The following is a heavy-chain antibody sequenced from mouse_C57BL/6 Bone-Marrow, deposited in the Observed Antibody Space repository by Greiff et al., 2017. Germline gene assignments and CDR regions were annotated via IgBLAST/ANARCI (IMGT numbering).Heavy chain of an antibody. Sequence: EVQLQQSGGDLVKPGGSLKLSCAASGFTFSSYGMSWVRQTPDKRLEWVATISSGGSYTYYPDSVKGRFTISRDNAKNTLYLQMGSLKSEDTAMYYCARPCPYYGSSDYFDYWGQGTTLTVSS. V-gene: IGHV5-6*01. J-gene: IGHJ2*01. D-gene: IGHD1-1*01. CDR2: ISSGGSYT. CDR1: GFTFSSYG. CDR3: ARPCPYYGSSDYFDY.